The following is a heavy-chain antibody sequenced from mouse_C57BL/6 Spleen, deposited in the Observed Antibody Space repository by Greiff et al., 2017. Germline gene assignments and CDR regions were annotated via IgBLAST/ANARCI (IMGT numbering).Heavy chain of an antibody. V-gene: IGHV1-66*01. Sequence: VQLQQSGPELVKPGASVKISCKASGYSFTSYYIPWVNQRPGQGLELIAWIYPGGGNTKYTDKVKGQFTLTADTSSSTPYLQLSSLTSEDSAVYYSARLGMGVYSCAMDYWGQGTTVTVSS. CDR1: GYSFTSYY. CDR2: IYPGGGNT. CDR3: ARLGMGVYSCAMDY. D-gene: IGHD2-10*02. J-gene: IGHJ4*01.